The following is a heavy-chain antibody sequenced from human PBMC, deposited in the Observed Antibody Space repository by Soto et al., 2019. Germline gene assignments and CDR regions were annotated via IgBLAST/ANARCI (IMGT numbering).Heavy chain of an antibody. CDR3: ARGGRIAVAGPPYFDY. V-gene: IGHV1-46*01. D-gene: IGHD6-19*01. Sequence: ASVKVSCKASGYTFTSYYMHWVRQAPGQGLEWMGIINPSGGSTSYAQKFQGRVTMTRDTSTSTVYMELSSLRSEDTAVYYCARGGRIAVAGPPYFDYWGQGTLVTVSS. CDR2: INPSGGST. J-gene: IGHJ4*02. CDR1: GYTFTSYY.